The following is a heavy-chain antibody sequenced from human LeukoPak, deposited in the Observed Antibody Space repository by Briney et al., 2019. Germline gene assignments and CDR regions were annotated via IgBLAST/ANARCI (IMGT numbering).Heavy chain of an antibody. V-gene: IGHV3-23*01. CDR3: ARDLYMSRGDILCGSAFDY. Sequence: GGSLRLSCAASGFTFSSYAMSWVRQAPGKGLEWVSAISGSGGSTYYADSVKGRFTISRDNSKNTLYLQMNSLRAEDTAVYYCARDLYMSRGDILCGSAFDYWGQGTLVTASS. J-gene: IGHJ4*02. D-gene: IGHD3-9*01. CDR1: GFTFSSYA. CDR2: ISGSGGST.